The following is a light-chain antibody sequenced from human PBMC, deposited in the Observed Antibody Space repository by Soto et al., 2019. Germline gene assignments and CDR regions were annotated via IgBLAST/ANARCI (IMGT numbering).Light chain of an antibody. V-gene: IGKV1-27*01. CDR2: AAS. CDR1: QDISNY. CDR3: QKYNSAPWT. J-gene: IGKJ1*01. Sequence: DIQMTQSPSSLSASVGDRVTITCRASQDISNYLAWYQQKPGQVPNLLIYAASTLQAGVPSRFSGSGSGTDFTLTISGLLPEDDATYYCQKYNSAPWTFGHGTKVEIK.